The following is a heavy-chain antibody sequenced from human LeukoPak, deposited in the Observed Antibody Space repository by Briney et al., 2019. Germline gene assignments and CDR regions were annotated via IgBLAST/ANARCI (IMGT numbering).Heavy chain of an antibody. CDR2: ISYDGSNK. D-gene: IGHD2-2*02. CDR3: AKALYATEAIDY. V-gene: IGHV3-30*18. J-gene: IGHJ4*02. Sequence: GGSLRLSCAASGFTFSRYGMHWVRQAPGKGLEWVAVISYDGSNKYYGDSVKGRFTISRDNSKNTLYLQMNSLGAEDTAVYYCAKALYATEAIDYWGQGTLVTVS. CDR1: GFTFSRYG.